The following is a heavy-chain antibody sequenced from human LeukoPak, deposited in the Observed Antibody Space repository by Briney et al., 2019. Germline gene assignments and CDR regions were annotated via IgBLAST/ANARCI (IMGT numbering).Heavy chain of an antibody. D-gene: IGHD2-15*01. V-gene: IGHV3-7*01. J-gene: IGHJ6*03. CDR2: IKQDGSEK. CDR1: GFTFSSYW. CDR3: AREGGGSLVYYYYYMDV. Sequence: GGSLRLSCAASGFTFSSYWMSWVRQAPGKGLEWVANIKQDGSEKYYVDSVKGRFTISRDNAKNSLYLQMNSLRAEDTAVYYCAREGGGSLVYYYYYMDVWGKGTTVTVSS.